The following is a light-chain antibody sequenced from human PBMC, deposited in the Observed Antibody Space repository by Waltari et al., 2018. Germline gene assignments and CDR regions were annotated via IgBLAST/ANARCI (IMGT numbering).Light chain of an antibody. CDR3: QQYDNWPLT. CDR1: QGVGRE. CDR2: GVS. J-gene: IGKJ4*01. Sequence: ETVMTQSPATLSVAPGESATLSCRASQGVGRELAWYQQKPGQAPRLLIYGVSTRATGVPARFSGSGSGAEFTLTISSLQSEDFEVYYCQQYDNWPLTFGGGTKVEIK. V-gene: IGKV3D-15*01.